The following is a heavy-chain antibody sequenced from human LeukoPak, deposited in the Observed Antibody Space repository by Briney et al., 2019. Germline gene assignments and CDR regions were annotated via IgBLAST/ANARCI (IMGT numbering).Heavy chain of an antibody. J-gene: IGHJ1*01. CDR2: IIPFFGTA. V-gene: IGHV1-69*13. Sequence: ASVKVSCKASGYTFTSYDFNWLRQAPGQGLEWMGGIIPFFGTANFAQKFQGRVTITADESTSTAYMELSSLRSEDTAVYYCALLDTAMVPIAEYFHHWGQGTLVTVSS. D-gene: IGHD5-18*01. CDR3: ALLDTAMVPIAEYFHH. CDR1: GYTFTSYD.